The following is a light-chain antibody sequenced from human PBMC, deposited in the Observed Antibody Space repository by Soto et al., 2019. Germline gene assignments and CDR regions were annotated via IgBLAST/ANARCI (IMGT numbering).Light chain of an antibody. V-gene: IGKV3-15*01. J-gene: IGKJ1*01. CDR3: QQYTYWPRR. CDR1: QSVSSS. Sequence: EIVMTQSPATLSVSPGERVTLSCRASQSVSSSLAWYRQKPGQTPRLLIYAASTSATGIPARFTGSGSGTEFTLTISSLQSEDFAFYYCQQYTYWPRRFGQGTKAEIK. CDR2: AAS.